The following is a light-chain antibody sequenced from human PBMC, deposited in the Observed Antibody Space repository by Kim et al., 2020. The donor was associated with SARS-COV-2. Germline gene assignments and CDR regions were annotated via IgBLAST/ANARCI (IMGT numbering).Light chain of an antibody. CDR1: QSVNSIY. Sequence: WFVGERAPLSCRASQSVNSIYLAWYQQIPGQAPRLLIYGASSRATGIPDRFSGSGSGTDFTLTISRLEPEDFAVYYCQQYGTSPCTFGQGTKLE. J-gene: IGKJ2*02. CDR3: QQYGTSPCT. V-gene: IGKV3-20*01. CDR2: GAS.